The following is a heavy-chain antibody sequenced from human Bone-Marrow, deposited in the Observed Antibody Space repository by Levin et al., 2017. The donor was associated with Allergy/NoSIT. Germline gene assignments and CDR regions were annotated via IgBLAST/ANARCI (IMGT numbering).Heavy chain of an antibody. V-gene: IGHV3-30*04. Sequence: LSLTCAASGFTFSSYPIHWVRQAPGKGLDLVAVIAFDGSDKYYADSVKGRFTISRDNSKNTLYLQMNSLRAAHTAVYYFARGSYGRGVGDWDYYGLDVWGQGTTVTVSS. J-gene: IGHJ6*02. D-gene: IGHD3-10*01. CDR2: IAFDGSDK. CDR1: GFTFSSYP. CDR3: ARGSYGRGVGDWDYYGLDV.